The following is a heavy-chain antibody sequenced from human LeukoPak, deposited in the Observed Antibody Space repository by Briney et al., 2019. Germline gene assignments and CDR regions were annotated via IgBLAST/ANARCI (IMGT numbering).Heavy chain of an antibody. CDR3: ARKGLRGIDAFDI. CDR2: IKQDGSEK. J-gene: IGHJ3*02. Sequence: GGSLRLSCAASGFTFSSYWMSWVRQAPGKGLEWVANIKQDGSEKYYVDSVKGRFTISRDNAKNSLYLQMNSLRAEDTAVYYCARKGLRGIDAFDIWGQGTMVTVSS. D-gene: IGHD3-10*01. V-gene: IGHV3-7*01. CDR1: GFTFSSYW.